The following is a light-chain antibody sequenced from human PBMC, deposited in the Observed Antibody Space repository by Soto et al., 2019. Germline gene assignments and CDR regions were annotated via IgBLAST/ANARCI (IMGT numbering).Light chain of an antibody. CDR1: ESVSNN. V-gene: IGKV3-15*01. J-gene: IGKJ1*01. Sequence: EVVMTRSPATLSLSPGERATLSCRASESVSNNLAWYQQKAGQAPRLLIYGASTRATGIPARFSGSGSGTEFTLTISRLQSEDFAVYYCQQYSICRTFGQGTKVDIK. CDR2: GAS. CDR3: QQYSICRT.